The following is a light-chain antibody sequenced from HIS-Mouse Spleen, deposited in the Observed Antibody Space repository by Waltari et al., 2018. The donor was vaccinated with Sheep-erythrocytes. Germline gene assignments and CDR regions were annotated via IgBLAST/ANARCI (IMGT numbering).Light chain of an antibody. CDR2: QDS. V-gene: IGLV3-1*01. CDR1: KLGDKY. CDR3: QAWDSSTGVV. Sequence: SYELTQPPSLSVSPGQTASIPCPGDKLGDKYACWYQQKPGQSPLLVIYQDSKRPSGIPERFSGSNSGNTATLTISGTQAMDEADYYCQAWDSSTGVVFGGGTKLTVL. J-gene: IGLJ2*01.